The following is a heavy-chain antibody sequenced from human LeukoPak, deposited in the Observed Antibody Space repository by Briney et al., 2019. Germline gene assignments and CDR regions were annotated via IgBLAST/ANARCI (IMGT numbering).Heavy chain of an antibody. CDR2: ISAYNGNT. Sequence: ASVKVSCKASGYTFTSYGISWVRQAPGQGLGWMGWISAYNGNTNYAQKLQGRVTMTTDTSTSTAYMELRSLRSDDTAVYYCARVALPFNYYYYGMDVWGQGTTVTVSS. J-gene: IGHJ6*02. CDR3: ARVALPFNYYYYGMDV. V-gene: IGHV1-18*01. D-gene: IGHD2/OR15-2a*01. CDR1: GYTFTSYG.